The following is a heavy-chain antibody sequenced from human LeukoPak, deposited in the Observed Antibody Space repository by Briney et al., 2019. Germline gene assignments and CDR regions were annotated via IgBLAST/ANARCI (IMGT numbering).Heavy chain of an antibody. CDR1: GGSISSYY. CDR3: ARDPGAYSSSPIDY. D-gene: IGHD6-6*01. V-gene: IGHV3-21*01. Sequence: ETLSLTCTVSGGSISSYYWSWIRQPPGKGLEWVSSISSSSSYIYSADSVKGRFTISRDDARNSLYLRMNSLRAEDTAVYYCARDPGAYSSSPIDYWGQGTLVTVSS. J-gene: IGHJ4*02. CDR2: ISSSSSYI.